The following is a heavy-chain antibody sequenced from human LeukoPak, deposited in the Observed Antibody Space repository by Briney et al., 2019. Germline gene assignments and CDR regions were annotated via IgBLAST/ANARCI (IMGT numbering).Heavy chain of an antibody. J-gene: IGHJ4*02. CDR1: GFTFRNYW. CDR2: IKQDGSDR. CDR3: ARRYFDY. Sequence: QPGGSLRLSCAASGFTFRNYWMSWVRQVPGTGLEWVANIKQDGSDRNYVTSVRGRFTISRDNAESSLYLQMNSLRAEDTAVYYCARRYFDYWGQGTLVTVSS. V-gene: IGHV3-7*03.